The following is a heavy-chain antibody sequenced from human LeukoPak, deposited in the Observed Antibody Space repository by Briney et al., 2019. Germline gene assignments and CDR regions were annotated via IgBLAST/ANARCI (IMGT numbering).Heavy chain of an antibody. CDR2: ISGSGGST. D-gene: IGHD6-19*01. CDR1: GFTFSSYA. J-gene: IGHJ4*02. V-gene: IGHV3-23*01. Sequence: PGGSLRLSCAASGFTFSSYAMSWVRQAPGKGLEWVSAISGSGGSTYYADSVKGRFTISRDNPKNTLYLQMNSLRAEDTAVYYCAKASSGWPYYFDYWGQGTLVTVSS. CDR3: AKASSGWPYYFDY.